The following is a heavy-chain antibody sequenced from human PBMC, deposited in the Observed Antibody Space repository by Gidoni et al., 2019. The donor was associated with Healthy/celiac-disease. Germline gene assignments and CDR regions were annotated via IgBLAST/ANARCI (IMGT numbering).Heavy chain of an antibody. CDR3: ARDSPGYCSGGSCYNWFDP. J-gene: IGHJ5*02. CDR2: IIPIFGTA. V-gene: IGHV1-69*01. D-gene: IGHD2-15*01. Sequence: QVQLVQSGAEVKKPGSSVKVSCKASGGTFSSYAISWVRQAPGQGLEWMGGIIPIFGTANYAQKFQGRVTITADESTSTAYMELSSLRSEDTAVYYCARDSPGYCSGGSCYNWFDPWGQGTLVTVSS. CDR1: GGTFSSYA.